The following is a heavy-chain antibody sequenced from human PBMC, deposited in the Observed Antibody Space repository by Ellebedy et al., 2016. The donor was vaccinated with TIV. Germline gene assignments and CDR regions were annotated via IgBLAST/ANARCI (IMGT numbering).Heavy chain of an antibody. V-gene: IGHV4-59*11. CDR3: ATATTAWPYYFDF. CDR2: ILYSGSS. D-gene: IGHD1-26*01. CDR1: GDSISSHF. Sequence: MPGGSLRLSCTVSGDSISSHFWSWIRQPPGKGLRWIGYILYSGSSNYNPSLKSRVTISIDPSKHQFSLKLSSVTAADTAVYYCATATTAWPYYFDFWGQGTLVTVSS. J-gene: IGHJ4*02.